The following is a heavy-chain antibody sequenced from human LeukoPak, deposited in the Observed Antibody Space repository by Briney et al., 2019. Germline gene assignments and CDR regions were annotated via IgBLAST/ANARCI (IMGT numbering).Heavy chain of an antibody. Sequence: SETLSLTCTVSGGSISSYYWSWIRQPPGKGLEWIGYIYYSGSTNYNPSLKSRVTISVDTSKKQFSLKLSSVTAADTAVYYCARRVSYYGSGSYYTRSHHFDYWGQGTLVTVSS. CDR2: IYYSGST. CDR1: GGSISSYY. CDR3: ARRVSYYGSGSYYTRSHHFDY. D-gene: IGHD3-10*01. J-gene: IGHJ4*02. V-gene: IGHV4-59*01.